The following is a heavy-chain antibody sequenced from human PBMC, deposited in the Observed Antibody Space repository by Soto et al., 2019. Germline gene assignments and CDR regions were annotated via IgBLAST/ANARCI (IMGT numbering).Heavy chain of an antibody. Sequence: QVQPVQSGAEVKKPGSSVKVSCKASGGTFSSYAISWVRQAPGQGLEWMGGIIPISGTANYAQKFQGRVTITADETTSNTYVEPSSLRSEDTAVYYCASHGITATWGYYHGMDVWGQGTTVTVSS. CDR2: IIPISGTA. J-gene: IGHJ6*02. V-gene: IGHV1-69*12. CDR1: GGTFSSYA. CDR3: ASHGITATWGYYHGMDV. D-gene: IGHD1-7*01.